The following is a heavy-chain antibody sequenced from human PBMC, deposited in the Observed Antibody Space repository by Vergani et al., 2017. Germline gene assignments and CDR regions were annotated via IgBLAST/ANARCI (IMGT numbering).Heavy chain of an antibody. V-gene: IGHV4-39*07. J-gene: IGHJ4*02. D-gene: IGHD6-13*01. CDR3: ASFSQQLVFDY. CDR1: GGSISSSSYY. Sequence: QLQLQESGPGLVKPSETLSLTCTVSGGSISSSSYYWGWIRQPPGKGLEWIGSIYYSGSTYYNPSLKSRVTISVDTSKNQFSLKLSSVTAADTAVYYCASFSQQLVFDYWGQGTLVTVSS. CDR2: IYYSGST.